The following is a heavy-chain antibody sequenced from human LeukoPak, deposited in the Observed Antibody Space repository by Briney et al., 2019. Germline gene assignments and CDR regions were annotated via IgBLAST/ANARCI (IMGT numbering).Heavy chain of an antibody. Sequence: TSETLSLTCAVSGGSSRSGDYFWSWIRQPPGKGLEWIGHIHYSGNTYYNPSLKSRVTISVDTSKNQFSLKLSSVTAADTAVFYCATHIRITALDYWGQGTLVTVSS. CDR2: IHYSGNT. CDR1: GGSSRSGDYF. J-gene: IGHJ4*02. D-gene: IGHD2/OR15-2a*01. V-gene: IGHV4-30-4*01. CDR3: ATHIRITALDY.